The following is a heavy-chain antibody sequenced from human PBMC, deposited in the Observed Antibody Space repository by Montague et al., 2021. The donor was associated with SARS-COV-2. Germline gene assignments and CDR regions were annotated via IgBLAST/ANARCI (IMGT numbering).Heavy chain of an antibody. V-gene: IGHV3-30*04. Sequence: SLRLSCAASGFTFSSYAMHWVRQAPGKGLEWVAVISYDGSNKYYADSVKGRFTISRDNSKNTLYLQTNSLRAEDAAVYYCARTFSGSYLGYFDYWGQGTLVTVSS. CDR1: GFTFSSYA. CDR3: ARTFSGSYLGYFDY. CDR2: ISYDGSNK. D-gene: IGHD1-26*01. J-gene: IGHJ4*02.